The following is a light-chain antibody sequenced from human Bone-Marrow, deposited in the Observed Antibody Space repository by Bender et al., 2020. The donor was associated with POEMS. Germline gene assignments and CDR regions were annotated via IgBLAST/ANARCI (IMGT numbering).Light chain of an antibody. CDR1: GSNIGGYP. V-gene: IGLV1-44*01. Sequence: QSVLTQPPSVSGTPGQRVTISCSGCGSNIGGYPVNWYQQLPGTAPRLLIYTNNERPSGVLDRFSGSKSGTSASLAITGLQSDDEAIYFCVAWDASLNGWVFGGGTKLTVL. J-gene: IGLJ3*02. CDR3: VAWDASLNGWV. CDR2: TNN.